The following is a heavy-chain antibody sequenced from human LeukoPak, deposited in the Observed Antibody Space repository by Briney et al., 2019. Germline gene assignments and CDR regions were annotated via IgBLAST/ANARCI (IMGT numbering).Heavy chain of an antibody. Sequence: ASVKVSCKASGGTFSSYTISWVRQAPGQGLEWMGRIIPILGIANYAQKFQGRVTITADKSTSTAYMELSSLRSEDTAVYYCARYGNYGGNTIPFPFDYWGQGTLVTVSS. J-gene: IGHJ4*02. CDR3: ARYGNYGGNTIPFPFDY. D-gene: IGHD4-23*01. CDR1: GGTFSSYT. V-gene: IGHV1-69*02. CDR2: IIPILGIA.